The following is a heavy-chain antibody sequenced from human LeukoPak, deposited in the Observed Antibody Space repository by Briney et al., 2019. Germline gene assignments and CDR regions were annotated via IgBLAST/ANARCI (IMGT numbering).Heavy chain of an antibody. CDR2: ISGSGVST. D-gene: IGHD3-22*01. Sequence: GGSLRLSCAASGFTFSTYAMSWVRQAPGKGLEWVSAISGSGVSTYYADSVKGRFTISRDNSKNTLYLQMNSLRAEDTAVYYCARCTGNYDSSGYPNYWGQGTLVTVSS. CDR3: ARCTGNYDSSGYPNY. CDR1: GFTFSTYA. V-gene: IGHV3-23*01. J-gene: IGHJ4*02.